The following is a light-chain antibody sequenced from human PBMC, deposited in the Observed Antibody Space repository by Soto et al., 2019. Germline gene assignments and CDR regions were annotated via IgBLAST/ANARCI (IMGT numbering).Light chain of an antibody. CDR2: EVN. CDR3: SSYTSSDSVYV. J-gene: IGLJ1*01. Sequence: QSALTQPASVSGSPGQSITISCTGTRSDVGAYNYVSWYQRHPGKAPKLLIYEVNSRPSGVSDRFSGSKPGNTASLTISGLQAEDEADYYCSSYTSSDSVYVFGSGTKVTVL. V-gene: IGLV2-14*01. CDR1: RSDVGAYNY.